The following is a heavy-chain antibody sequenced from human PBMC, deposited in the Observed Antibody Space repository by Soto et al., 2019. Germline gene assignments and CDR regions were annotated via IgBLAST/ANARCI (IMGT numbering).Heavy chain of an antibody. J-gene: IGHJ4*02. D-gene: IGHD3-9*01. CDR3: AKEGVFLGRYFDWNFDY. CDR2: ISGSGGST. CDR1: GFTFSSYA. V-gene: IGHV3-23*01. Sequence: GGSLRLSCAASGFTFSSYAMSWVRQAPGKGLEWVSAISGSGGSTYYADSVKGRFTISRDNSKNTLYLQMNSLRAEDTAVYYCAKEGVFLGRYFDWNFDYWGQGTLVTVSS.